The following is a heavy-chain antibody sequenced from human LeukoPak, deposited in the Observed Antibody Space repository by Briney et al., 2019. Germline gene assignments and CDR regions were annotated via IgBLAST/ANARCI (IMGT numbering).Heavy chain of an antibody. Sequence: PGGSLRLSCAASGFTFSSYAMSWVRQAPGKGLEWVSAISGSGGSTYYADSVKGRFTISRDNSKNTLYLQMNSLRAEDTAVYYCASLRKPIYYYYYMDVWGKGTTVTVSS. CDR2: ISGSGGST. J-gene: IGHJ6*03. CDR1: GFTFSSYA. V-gene: IGHV3-23*01. CDR3: ASLRKPIYYYYYMDV.